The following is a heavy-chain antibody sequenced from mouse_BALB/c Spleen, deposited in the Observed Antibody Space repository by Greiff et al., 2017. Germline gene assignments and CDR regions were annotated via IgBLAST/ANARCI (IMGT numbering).Heavy chain of an antibody. V-gene: IGHV5-17*02. Sequence: EVQGVESGGGLVQPGGSRKLSCAASGFTFSSFGMHWVRQAPEKGLEWVAYISSGSSTIYYADTVKGRFTISRDNPKNTLFLQMTSLRSEDTAMYYCASNYGFDVWGAGTTVTVSS. D-gene: IGHD1-1*01. CDR1: GFTFSSFG. CDR2: ISSGSSTI. J-gene: IGHJ1*01. CDR3: ASNYGFDV.